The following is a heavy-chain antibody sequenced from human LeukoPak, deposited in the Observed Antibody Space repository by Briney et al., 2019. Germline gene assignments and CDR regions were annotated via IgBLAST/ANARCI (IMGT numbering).Heavy chain of an antibody. Sequence: GWSLRLSCAGTGFTFSSYAMSWVRQARWKGVDRVSVIKDSGDYTYYAGSVKGRFTISRDNSKNTLYLHVNSLRAEDTAVYYCAKGGAATMRDGYNYYYYYMEVWGRGTTVTVSS. J-gene: IGHJ6*03. D-gene: IGHD5-24*01. CDR1: GFTFSSYA. V-gene: IGHV3-23*01. CDR2: IKDSGDYT. CDR3: AKGGAATMRDGYNYYYYYMEV.